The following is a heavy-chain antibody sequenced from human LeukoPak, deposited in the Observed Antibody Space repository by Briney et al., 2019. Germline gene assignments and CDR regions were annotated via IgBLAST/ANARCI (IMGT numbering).Heavy chain of an antibody. D-gene: IGHD2-2*01. CDR2: IKQDGSGK. Sequence: PGGSLRLSCAASGFTFTKYWMTWVRQAPGKGLEWVANIKQDGSGKFYVDSVKGRFTISRDNAKNSLDLQINSLGAEDTAVYYCARGLDCRSTCCYLDNWGQGTLVTVSS. V-gene: IGHV3-7*01. CDR3: ARGLDCRSTCCYLDN. CDR1: GFTFTKYW. J-gene: IGHJ4*02.